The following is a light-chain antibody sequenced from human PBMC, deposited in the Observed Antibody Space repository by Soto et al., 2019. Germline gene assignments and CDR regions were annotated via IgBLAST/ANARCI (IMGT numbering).Light chain of an antibody. V-gene: IGKV1-39*01. Sequence: IRLTQFTYSLSASVGDRVTISCRASQNINTYLMWYQQKPGKAPNLLIYGASGLQNGVPSRFTGSGSGTEFTLTITCLQPEDFGTYYCQQSSVILRSFGQGAKVDVK. CDR3: QQSSVILRS. CDR2: GAS. J-gene: IGKJ1*01. CDR1: QNINTY.